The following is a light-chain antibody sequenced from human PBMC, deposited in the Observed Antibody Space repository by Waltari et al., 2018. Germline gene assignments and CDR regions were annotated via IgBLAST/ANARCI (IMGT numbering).Light chain of an antibody. J-gene: IGLJ3*02. CDR1: NSNIGAGYD. CDR2: GNN. CDR3: QSYDFTLNGRGV. Sequence: QSVLTQPPSVSGAPGQRVTLSCTGSNSNIGAGYDVHWYQQLPGTAPKLLIYGNNNRPSGCPDRFSGSTSGTSASLVISDLQADDEADYHCQSYDFTLNGRGVFGGGTKLTVL. V-gene: IGLV1-40*01.